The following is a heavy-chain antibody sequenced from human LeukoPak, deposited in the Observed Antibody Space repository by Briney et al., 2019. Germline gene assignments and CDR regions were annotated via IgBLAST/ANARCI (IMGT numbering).Heavy chain of an antibody. Sequence: SETLSLTCTVSGGSISSGDYYWSWIRQPPGKGLEWIGYIYYSGSTNYNPSLKSRVTISVDTSKNEFSLNLSSVTAADTAVYYCGRGGSSSELSRFDHWGQGILVTVSS. D-gene: IGHD6-6*01. CDR3: GRGGSSSELSRFDH. V-gene: IGHV4-61*08. J-gene: IGHJ4*02. CDR1: GGSISSGDYY. CDR2: IYYSGST.